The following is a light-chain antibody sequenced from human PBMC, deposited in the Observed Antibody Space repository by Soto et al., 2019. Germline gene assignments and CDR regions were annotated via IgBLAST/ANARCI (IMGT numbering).Light chain of an antibody. CDR2: GAS. Sequence: EMVMRQSRATLSVSPGERVTLSCRASQSVSSRYLAWYQQKPGQAPRLLIYGASNRATGIPDRFSGSGSGTDFTLTISRLEPGDFAVYYCQQYHTSPWTFGPGTKVDIK. CDR1: QSVSSRY. J-gene: IGKJ1*01. CDR3: QQYHTSPWT. V-gene: IGKV3-20*01.